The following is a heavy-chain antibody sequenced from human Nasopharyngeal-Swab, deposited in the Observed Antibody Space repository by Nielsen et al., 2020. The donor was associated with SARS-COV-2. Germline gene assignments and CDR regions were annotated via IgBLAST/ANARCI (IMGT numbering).Heavy chain of an antibody. Sequence: SLKISCVASGFTFSSYGMYWVRQAPGKGLEWVSIISYDGSNKYHADSVKGRFTISRDNSKNTLYLQMNSLRAEDTAVYYCARDPQSYYYYYGMDVWGQGTTVTVSS. J-gene: IGHJ6*02. CDR1: GFTFSSYG. CDR3: ARDPQSYYYYYGMDV. CDR2: ISYDGSNK. V-gene: IGHV3-30*03.